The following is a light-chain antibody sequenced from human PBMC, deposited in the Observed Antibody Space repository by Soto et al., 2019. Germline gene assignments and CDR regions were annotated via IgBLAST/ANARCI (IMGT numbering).Light chain of an antibody. V-gene: IGKV2-28*01. CDR1: QSLLYSNGYNY. CDR2: LGS. CDR3: MQALQTPLT. J-gene: IGKJ4*01. Sequence: DIVMTQSPLSLPVTPGEPASISCRSSQSLLYSNGYNYMYWYLQKPGQSPQLLIYLGSNRASGVPHRFSGSGSGTDFTLKISRVEAEDVGIYYCMQALQTPLTFGGGTKVEIK.